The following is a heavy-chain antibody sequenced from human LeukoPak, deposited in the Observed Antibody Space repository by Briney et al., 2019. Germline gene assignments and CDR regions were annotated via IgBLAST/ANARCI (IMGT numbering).Heavy chain of an antibody. V-gene: IGHV3-30*18. D-gene: IGHD4-17*01. J-gene: IGHJ4*02. Sequence: GGSLRLSCAASGFTFSSYGMHWVRQAPGKGLEWVAVISYDGSNKYYADSVKGRFTIPRDNSKNTLYLQMNSLRAEDTAVYYCAKDLDYGDNHWGQGTLVTVSS. CDR1: GFTFSSYG. CDR3: AKDLDYGDNH. CDR2: ISYDGSNK.